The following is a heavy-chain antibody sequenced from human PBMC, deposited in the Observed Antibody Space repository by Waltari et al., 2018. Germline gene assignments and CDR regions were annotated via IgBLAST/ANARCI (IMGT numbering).Heavy chain of an antibody. CDR1: GYTFTGYY. V-gene: IGHV1-2*06. CDR2: INPNSGGT. J-gene: IGHJ3*02. D-gene: IGHD2-21*01. CDR3: ARDYRGDRYCGGDCYSNAFDI. Sequence: QVQLVQSGAEVKKPGASVKVSCKASGYTFTGYYMHWVRQAPGQGLEWMGRINPNSGGTNYAQKFQGRVTMTRDTSISTAYMELSRLRSDDTAVYYCARDYRGDRYCGGDCYSNAFDIWGQGTMVTVSS.